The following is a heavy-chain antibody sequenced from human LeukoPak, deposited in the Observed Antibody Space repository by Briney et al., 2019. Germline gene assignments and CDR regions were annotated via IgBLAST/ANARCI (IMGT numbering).Heavy chain of an antibody. CDR3: VRQDGGSGWYYFDY. CDR1: GGSISSSSYY. D-gene: IGHD6-19*01. CDR2: FYYSGST. V-gene: IGHV4-39*01. J-gene: IGHJ4*02. Sequence: SETLSLTCTVSGGSISSSSYYWGWIRQPPGKGLEWIGSFYYSGSTYYNPSLKSRVTISVVTSKNQFSLKLSSVTAADTAVYYCVRQDGGSGWYYFDYWDQGTLVTVSS.